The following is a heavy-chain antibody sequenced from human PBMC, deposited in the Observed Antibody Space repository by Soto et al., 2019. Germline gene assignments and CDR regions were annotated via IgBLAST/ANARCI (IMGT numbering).Heavy chain of an antibody. CDR1: GGTFSSYA. J-gene: IGHJ4*02. CDR2: ISTDKGKT. Sequence: GHSVKISCRASGGTFSSYAIIWVRQAPGQGLEWMGWISTDKGKTNYAQKFQGRVTMTTDTSTSTAYMELRSLRSDDTAVYYCATRSPAFDYWGQGTLVTVSS. V-gene: IGHV1-18*01. CDR3: ATRSPAFDY.